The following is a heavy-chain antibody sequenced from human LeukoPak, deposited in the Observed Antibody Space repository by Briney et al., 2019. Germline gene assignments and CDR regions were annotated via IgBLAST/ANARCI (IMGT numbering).Heavy chain of an antibody. J-gene: IGHJ4*02. V-gene: IGHV1-69*04. CDR3: ARSGIAVAGSFDY. Sequence: ASVKVSCKASGGTFSSYAISWVRQAPGRGLEWMGRIIPIFGIANYAQKFQGRVTITADKSTSTAYMELSSLRSEDTAVYYCARSGIAVAGSFDYWGQGTLVTVSS. CDR2: IIPIFGIA. D-gene: IGHD6-19*01. CDR1: GGTFSSYA.